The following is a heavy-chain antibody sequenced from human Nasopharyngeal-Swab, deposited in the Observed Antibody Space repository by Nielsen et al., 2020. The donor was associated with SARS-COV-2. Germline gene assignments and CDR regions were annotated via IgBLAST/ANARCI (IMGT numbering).Heavy chain of an antibody. V-gene: IGHV4-30-4*01. D-gene: IGHD4-23*01. Sequence: SETLSLTCTVSGASINSRAYYWSWIRQPPGKGLEWIGYIYYSGSTYYDPSLKSRVTISMDTSKTHFSLNMTSVSAADTAVYYCARDTNYGGESLSGTFDIWGQGTMVTVSS. CDR2: IYYSGST. CDR3: ARDTNYGGESLSGTFDI. J-gene: IGHJ3*02. CDR1: GASINSRAYY.